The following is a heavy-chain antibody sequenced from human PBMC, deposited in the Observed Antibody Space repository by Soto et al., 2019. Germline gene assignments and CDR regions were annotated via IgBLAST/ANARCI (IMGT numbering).Heavy chain of an antibody. CDR2: INHSGST. CDR1: GGSFSGYY. CDR3: ARGEDNGGIVVVPAATRRGYYFDY. V-gene: IGHV4-34*01. Sequence: SETLSLTCAVYGGSFSGYYWSWIRQPPGKGLEWIGEINHSGSTNYNPSLKSRVTISVDTSKNQFSLKLSSVTAADTAVYYCARGEDNGGIVVVPAATRRGYYFDYWGQGTLVTVSS. D-gene: IGHD2-2*01. J-gene: IGHJ4*02.